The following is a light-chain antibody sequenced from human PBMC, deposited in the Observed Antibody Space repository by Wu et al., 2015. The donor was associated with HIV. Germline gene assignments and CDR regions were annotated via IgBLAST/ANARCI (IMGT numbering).Light chain of an antibody. Sequence: EIVLTQSPATLSLSPGERATLSCRASQSVSSYLAWYQQKPGQAPRLLVSAASTRASGVPARFSGSGSGTEFALTIDSLQSEDSAIYFCQQYEHWPPLTFGGGTTVEI. CDR3: QQYEHWPPLT. CDR1: QSVSSY. CDR2: AAS. V-gene: IGKV3-15*01. J-gene: IGKJ4*01.